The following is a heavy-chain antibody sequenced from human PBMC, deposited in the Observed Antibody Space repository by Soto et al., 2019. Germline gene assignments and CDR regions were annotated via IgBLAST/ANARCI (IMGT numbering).Heavy chain of an antibody. V-gene: IGHV1-18*04. D-gene: IGHD2-2*01. CDR1: GYTFTSYG. Sequence: ASVKVSCKASGYTFTSYGISWVRQAPGQGLEWMGWISAYNGNTDYAQKLQGRVTMTTDTSKSTAYMELRSLRSDDTAVYYSATAKVKVVPAAIEVTPWGQGTLVTVSS. J-gene: IGHJ5*02. CDR2: ISAYNGNT. CDR3: ATAKVKVVPAAIEVTP.